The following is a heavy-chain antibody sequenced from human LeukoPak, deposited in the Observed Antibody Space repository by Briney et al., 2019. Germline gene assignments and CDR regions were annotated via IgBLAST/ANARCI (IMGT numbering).Heavy chain of an antibody. CDR1: GVSFSGYY. V-gene: IGHV4-34*01. CDR2: INHSGST. CDR3: ARERGIAAVPQGWFDP. J-gene: IGHJ5*02. D-gene: IGHD6-13*01. Sequence: PSETLSLTCAVYGVSFSGYYWSWIRQPPGKGLEWIGEINHSGSTNYNPSLKSRVTISVDTSKNQFSLKLSSVTAADTAVYYCARERGIAAVPQGWFDPWGQGTLVTVSS.